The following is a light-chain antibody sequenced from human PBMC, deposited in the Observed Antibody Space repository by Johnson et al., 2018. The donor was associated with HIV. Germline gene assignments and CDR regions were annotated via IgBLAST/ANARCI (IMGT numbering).Light chain of an antibody. V-gene: IGLV1-51*02. CDR3: GTWDSSLNSYV. CDR1: SSKIGNNY. Sequence: QSLLTQPPSVSAAPGQKVTISCSGSSSKIGNNYVSWYQQLPGTAPKLLIYENNRRPSGTPDRFSGSKSGTSATLGITGLQTGAEADYYCGTWDSSLNSYVFGTGTKVTVL. CDR2: ENN. J-gene: IGLJ1*01.